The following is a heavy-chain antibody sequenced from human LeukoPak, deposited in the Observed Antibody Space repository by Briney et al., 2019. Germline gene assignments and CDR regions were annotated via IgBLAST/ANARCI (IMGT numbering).Heavy chain of an antibody. Sequence: SETLSLTCTVSGGSISSSSYYWGWIRQPPGKGLEWIGSIYYSGSTYYNPSLKSRVTMSVDTSKNQFSLKLSSVTAADTAVYYCARHLLVGATQDPPFDYWGQGTLVTVSS. CDR2: IYYSGST. J-gene: IGHJ4*02. CDR3: ARHLLVGATQDPPFDY. D-gene: IGHD1-26*01. V-gene: IGHV4-39*01. CDR1: GGSISSSSYY.